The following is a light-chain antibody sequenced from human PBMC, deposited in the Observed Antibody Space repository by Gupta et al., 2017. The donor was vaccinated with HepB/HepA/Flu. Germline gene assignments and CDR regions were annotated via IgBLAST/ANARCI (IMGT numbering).Light chain of an antibody. J-gene: IGKJ5*01. CDR1: QGITNY. CDR2: GAS. CDR3: QHEQNFPPT. V-gene: IGKV1-16*01. Sequence: DIEMTQSPSSLSASVGDRVTISCRASQGITNYLAWFQQKAGKAPKTLIYGASKLHNGVPSRFSGSGSGTDFTLIISNLQPEDFATYYCQHEQNFPPTFGQGTLLDIK.